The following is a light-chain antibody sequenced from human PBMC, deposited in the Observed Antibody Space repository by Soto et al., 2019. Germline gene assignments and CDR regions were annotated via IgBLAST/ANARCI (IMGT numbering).Light chain of an antibody. Sequence: QSVLTQPPSVSGAPGQRVTISCTGSSSNIGAGYDVNWYQHLPGTAPKLLIYGNTKRPSGVPDRFSGSKSVTSASLAITGLQAEDEADYYCQSYDSNLSGFVFGTGTKLTVL. J-gene: IGLJ1*01. V-gene: IGLV1-40*01. CDR2: GNT. CDR1: SSNIGAGYD. CDR3: QSYDSNLSGFV.